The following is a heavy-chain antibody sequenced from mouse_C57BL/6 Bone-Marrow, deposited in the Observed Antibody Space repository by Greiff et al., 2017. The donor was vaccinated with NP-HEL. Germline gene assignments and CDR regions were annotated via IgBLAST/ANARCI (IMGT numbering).Heavy chain of an antibody. V-gene: IGHV1-85*01. D-gene: IGHD1-1*01. J-gene: IGHJ2*01. CDR3: ARDYYGSEGY. CDR1: GYTFTSYD. CDR2: IYPRDGST. Sequence: VKLVESGPELVKPGASVKLSCKASGYTFTSYDINWVKQRPGQGLEWIGWIYPRDGSTKYNEKFKGKATLTVDTSSSTAYMELHSLTSEDSAVYFCARDYYGSEGYWGQGTTLTVSS.